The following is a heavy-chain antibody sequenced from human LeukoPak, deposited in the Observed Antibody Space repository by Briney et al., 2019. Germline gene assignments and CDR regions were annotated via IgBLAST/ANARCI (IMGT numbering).Heavy chain of an antibody. Sequence: ASVKVSCKASGYTFTGYYMHWVRQAPGQGLEWMGRINPNSGGTNYAQKFQGRVTMTRDTSISTAYMELSRLRSDDTAVYYCARARRYCSGTSCYWDYYGMDVWGQGTTVTVSS. CDR3: ARARRYCSGTSCYWDYYGMDV. D-gene: IGHD2-2*01. V-gene: IGHV1-2*06. CDR1: GYTFTGYY. CDR2: INPNSGGT. J-gene: IGHJ6*02.